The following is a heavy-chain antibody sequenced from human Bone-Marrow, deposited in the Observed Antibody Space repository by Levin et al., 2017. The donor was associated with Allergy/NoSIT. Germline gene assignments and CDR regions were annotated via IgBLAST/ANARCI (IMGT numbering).Heavy chain of an antibody. D-gene: IGHD6-6*01. CDR2: MNPNSGNT. V-gene: IGHV1-8*01. CDR1: GDTFSSYD. CDR3: ARGQGHLVGPP. Sequence: VASVKVSCKASGDTFSSYDINWVRQASGQGLEWMGWMNPNSGNTVYAKKFQGRVTMTRNTSISTAYMDLSSLRSDDTATYYCARGQGHLVGPPWGQGTLVTVSA. J-gene: IGHJ5*02.